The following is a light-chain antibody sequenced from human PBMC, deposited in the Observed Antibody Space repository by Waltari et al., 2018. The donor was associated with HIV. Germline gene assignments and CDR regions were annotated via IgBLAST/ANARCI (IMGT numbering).Light chain of an antibody. CDR1: SSDVGGYNY. CDR2: AVS. V-gene: IGLV2-14*03. CDR3: SSYTSSRSYV. J-gene: IGLJ1*01. Sequence: QSALTQPASVSGSPGQSITLSCTGTSSDVGGYNYVSWYQQHPGKAPKRMIYAVSNRPSGVSNRVAGSKSGNTASLTISGLQAEDEADYYCSSYTSSRSYVFGTGTRVTV.